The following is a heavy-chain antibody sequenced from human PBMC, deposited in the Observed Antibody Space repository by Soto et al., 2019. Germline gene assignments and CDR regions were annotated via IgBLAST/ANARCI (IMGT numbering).Heavy chain of an antibody. CDR2: IYYSGST. CDR3: ARESRPTFVFLTVYPLAYYYGMDV. CDR1: AGSTSSDY. J-gene: IGHJ6*02. V-gene: IGHV4-59*01. D-gene: IGHD3-9*01. Sequence: PEAFSHTCTVSAGSTSSDYWIWFRQPPGKGLEWIGYIYYSGSTNYNPSLKSRVTISVDTSKNQFSLKLSSVTAADTAVYYCARESRPTFVFLTVYPLAYYYGMDVWSQGSSVIVS.